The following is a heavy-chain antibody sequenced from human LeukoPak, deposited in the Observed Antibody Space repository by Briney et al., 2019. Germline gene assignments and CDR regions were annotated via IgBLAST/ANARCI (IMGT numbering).Heavy chain of an antibody. CDR2: ISRSGSTK. CDR3: ARVIRGYFDY. D-gene: IGHD2/OR15-2a*01. J-gene: IGHJ4*02. CDR1: GFTFSDYN. V-gene: IGHV3-11*01. Sequence: GGSLRLSCAASGFTFSDYNMRWIRQAPGKGLEWVSSISRSGSTKYYADSVKGRFTISRDNAKNSLFLQMNSLRAEDTAVYYCARVIRGYFDYWGQGTLVTVSS.